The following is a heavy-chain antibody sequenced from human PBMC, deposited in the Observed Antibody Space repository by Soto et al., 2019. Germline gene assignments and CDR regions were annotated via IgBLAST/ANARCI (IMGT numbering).Heavy chain of an antibody. V-gene: IGHV3-66*04. CDR1: GFLVRNNY. CDR3: ASQAVAAHVDI. Sequence: PGGSLRLSCAASGFLVRNNYMTWVRQAPGMGLEWVSAMYSDGRTFYAESVKGRFIISRDKSDNTPYLQMNSLRAEDTAVYYCASQAVAAHVDIWGQGTMVTVS. CDR2: MYSDGRT. D-gene: IGHD6-19*01. J-gene: IGHJ3*02.